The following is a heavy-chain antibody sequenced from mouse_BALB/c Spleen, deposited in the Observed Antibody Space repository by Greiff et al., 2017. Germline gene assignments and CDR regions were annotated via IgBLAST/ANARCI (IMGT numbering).Heavy chain of an antibody. D-gene: IGHD2-4*01. V-gene: IGHV1-14*01. Sequence: VQLKESGPELVKPGASVKMSCKASGYTFTSYVMHWVKQKPGQGLEWIGYINPYNDGTKYNEKFKGKATLTSDKSSSTAYMELSSLTSEDSAVYYCARYDYDEGFAYWGQGTLVTVSA. CDR3: ARYDYDEGFAY. CDR1: GYTFTSYV. J-gene: IGHJ3*01. CDR2: INPYNDGT.